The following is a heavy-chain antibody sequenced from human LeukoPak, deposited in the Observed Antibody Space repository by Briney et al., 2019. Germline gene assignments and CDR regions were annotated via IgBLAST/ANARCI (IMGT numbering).Heavy chain of an antibody. CDR1: GFTFSSYA. D-gene: IGHD3-3*01. CDR3: ARDYDFWSGYHFDY. CDR2: ISYDGSNK. J-gene: IGHJ4*02. V-gene: IGHV3-30-3*01. Sequence: PGGSLRLSCAASGFTFSSYAMHWVRQAPGKGLEWVAVISYDGSNKYYADSVKGRFTISRDNSKNTLYLQMNSLRAEDTVVYHCARDYDFWSGYHFDYWGQGTLVTVSS.